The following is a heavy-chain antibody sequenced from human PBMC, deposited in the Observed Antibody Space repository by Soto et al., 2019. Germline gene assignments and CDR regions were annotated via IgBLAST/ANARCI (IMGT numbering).Heavy chain of an antibody. V-gene: IGHV4-4*02. D-gene: IGHD2-2*01. Sequence: ASENLSLTCAVSRGSISNSKWWSWVRQPPGKGLEWIGEIYHSGSTNYNPSLKSRVTISVDKSKNQFSLKLSSVTAADTAVYYCARVVPAAPSYYMDVWGNGTTVTVSS. CDR3: ARVVPAAPSYYMDV. CDR2: IYHSGST. CDR1: RGSISNSKW. J-gene: IGHJ6*03.